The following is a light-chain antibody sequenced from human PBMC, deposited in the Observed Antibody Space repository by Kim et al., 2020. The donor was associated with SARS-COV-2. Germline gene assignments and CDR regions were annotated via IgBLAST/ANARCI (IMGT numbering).Light chain of an antibody. CDR2: DAS. CDR1: QSVSSY. Sequence: LSPGERATLACRASQSVSSYLAWYQQKPGQAPRLLIYDASNRATGIPARFSGSGSGTDFTLTISSLEPEDFAVYYCQQRSDWPLTFGGGTKVDIK. CDR3: QQRSDWPLT. J-gene: IGKJ4*01. V-gene: IGKV3-11*01.